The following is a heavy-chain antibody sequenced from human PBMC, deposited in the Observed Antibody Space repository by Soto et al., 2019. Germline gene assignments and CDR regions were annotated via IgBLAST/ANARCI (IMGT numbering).Heavy chain of an antibody. V-gene: IGHV3-23*01. CDR1: GFTFSSYA. Sequence: GGSLRLSCAASGFTFSSYAMSWVRQAPGKGLEWVSAISGSGGSTYYADSVKGRFTISRDNSKNTLYLQMNSLRAEDTAVYYCAKLIGGGRGTRFHRFLEWLPLDYWGQGTLVTVSS. CDR2: ISGSGGST. J-gene: IGHJ4*02. D-gene: IGHD3-3*01. CDR3: AKLIGGGRGTRFHRFLEWLPLDY.